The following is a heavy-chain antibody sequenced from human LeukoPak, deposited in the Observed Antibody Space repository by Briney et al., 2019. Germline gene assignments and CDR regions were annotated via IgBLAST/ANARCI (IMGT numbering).Heavy chain of an antibody. D-gene: IGHD1-20*01. J-gene: IGHJ4*02. CDR3: ARDPATVTGTTEGPDY. Sequence: GRSLRLSCAASGFTFSTYNTHWVRQAPGKGLEWVALIWSDGSYKYYADSVMGRFTISRDNSKNTLYLQMNSLRAEDTAVYYCARDPATVTGTTEGPDYWGQGTLVTVSS. CDR1: GFTFSTYN. V-gene: IGHV3-33*01. CDR2: IWSDGSYK.